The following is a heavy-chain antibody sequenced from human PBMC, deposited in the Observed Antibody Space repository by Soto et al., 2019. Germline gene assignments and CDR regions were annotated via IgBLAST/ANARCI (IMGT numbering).Heavy chain of an antibody. J-gene: IGHJ4*02. CDR2: MSYDGSNE. D-gene: IGHD3-10*01. V-gene: IGHV3-30*03. CDR3: AGGVYYYDY. CDR1: GFTFSNYG. Sequence: ESGGGEVQPGTSLRLSCAVSGFTFSNYGMHWVRQAPGKGLEWVAMMSYDGSNEYYADSVQGLFSISRDNSKNTLYLQMNSLRTEDTAVYYCAGGVYYYDYWGQGTQVTVSS.